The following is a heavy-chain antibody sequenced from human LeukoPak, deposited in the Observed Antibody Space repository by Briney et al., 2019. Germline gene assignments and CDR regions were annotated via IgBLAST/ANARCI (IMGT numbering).Heavy chain of an antibody. J-gene: IGHJ6*03. CDR2: ISAYNGNT. D-gene: IGHD6-13*01. V-gene: IGHV1-18*01. CDR1: GYTFTSYG. Sequence: GASVKVSCKASGYTFTSYGISWVRQAPGQGLEWMGWISAYNGNTNYAQKLQGRVTMTTDTSTSTAYMELRSLRSDDTAVYYCARVGSSSSWYYYYYMDVWGKGTTVTISS. CDR3: ARVGSSSSWYYYYYMDV.